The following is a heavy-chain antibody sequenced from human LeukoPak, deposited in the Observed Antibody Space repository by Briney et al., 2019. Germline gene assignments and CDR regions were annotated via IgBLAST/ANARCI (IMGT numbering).Heavy chain of an antibody. V-gene: IGHV3-30*02. CDR3: AKDMGTVTKFDY. J-gene: IGHJ4*02. CDR2: IRSDGSNK. CDR1: GFTFSHYG. Sequence: GGSLRLSCAPSGFTFSHYGMHWVRQAPGKGLEWVAFIRSDGSNKYYADSVRGRFTISRDNSKNTLYLQMNSLRAEDTAVYYCAKDMGTVTKFDYWGQGTLVTVSS. D-gene: IGHD4-17*01.